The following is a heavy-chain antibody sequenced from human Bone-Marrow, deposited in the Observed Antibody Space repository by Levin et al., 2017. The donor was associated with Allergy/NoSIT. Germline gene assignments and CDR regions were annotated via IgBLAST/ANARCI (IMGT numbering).Heavy chain of an antibody. D-gene: IGHD6-19*01. V-gene: IGHV3-23*01. CDR3: TKGGGPYSSGWPYDH. CDR1: GFTFSIYA. J-gene: IGHJ4*02. Sequence: QPGGSLRLSCAASGFTFSIYAMSWVRQAPGKGLEWVSGISGSADVTYYADSVKGQFTISRDNSKNTLFLQMNNLRVDDTAVYYCTKGGGPYSSGWPYDHWGQGTLVTVSS. CDR2: ISGSADVT.